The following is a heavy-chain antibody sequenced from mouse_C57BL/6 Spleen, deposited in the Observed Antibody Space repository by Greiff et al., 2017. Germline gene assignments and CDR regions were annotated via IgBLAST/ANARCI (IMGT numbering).Heavy chain of an antibody. CDR2: IYPGDGDT. V-gene: IGHV1-82*01. CDR1: GYAFSSSW. D-gene: IGHD1-1*01. J-gene: IGHJ2*01. Sequence: QVQLQQSGPELVKPGASVKISCKASGYAFSSSWMNWVKQRPGKGLEWIGRIYPGDGDTNYNGKFKGKATLTADKSSSTAYMQLSSLTSEDSAVYFCARGGDYYGSKGYWGQGTTLTVSS. CDR3: ARGGDYYGSKGY.